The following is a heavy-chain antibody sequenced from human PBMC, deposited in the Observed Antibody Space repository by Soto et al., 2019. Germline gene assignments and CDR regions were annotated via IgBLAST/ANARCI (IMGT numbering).Heavy chain of an antibody. V-gene: IGHV3-23*01. D-gene: IGHD3-22*01. J-gene: IGHJ4*02. CDR2: ISGSGGST. Sequence: EVQLLESGGGLVQPGGSLRLSCAASGFTFSSYAMSWVRQAPGKGLEWVSAISGSGGSTYYADSVKGRFTISRDNSKNTLYPQMNSLRAEDTAVYYCAKTPRVSGGYKPHIDYWGQGTLVTVSS. CDR1: GFTFSSYA. CDR3: AKTPRVSGGYKPHIDY.